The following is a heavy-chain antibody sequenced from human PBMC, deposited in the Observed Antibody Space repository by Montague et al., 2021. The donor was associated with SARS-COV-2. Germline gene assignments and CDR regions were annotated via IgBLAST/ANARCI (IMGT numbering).Heavy chain of an antibody. V-gene: IGHV3-30*04. J-gene: IGHJ6*02. Sequence: SLRLSCAASGFTFSNYAMHWVRQAPGKGLEWVALISYDGSNEFYTDSVKGRFTISRDNYKNTMYLRMNSLRAEDTAVYYCARGGAAVRRTPGEYFYYGMDVWGQGTTVTVSS. CDR2: ISYDGSNE. D-gene: IGHD6-13*01. CDR3: ARGGAAVRRTPGEYFYYGMDV. CDR1: GFTFSNYA.